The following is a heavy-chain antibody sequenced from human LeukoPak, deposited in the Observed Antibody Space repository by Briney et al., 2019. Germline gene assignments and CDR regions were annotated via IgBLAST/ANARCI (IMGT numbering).Heavy chain of an antibody. CDR3: ARRRSLDYYGMDV. J-gene: IGHJ6*02. CDR2: ISSSGSTI. V-gene: IGHV3-11*01. Sequence: GGSLRLSCAASGFTFGNYVMSWIRQAPGKGLEWVSYISSSGSTIYYADSVKGRFTISRDNAKNSLYLQMNSLRAEDTAVYYCARRRSLDYYGMDVWGQGTTVTVSS. CDR1: GFTFGNYV.